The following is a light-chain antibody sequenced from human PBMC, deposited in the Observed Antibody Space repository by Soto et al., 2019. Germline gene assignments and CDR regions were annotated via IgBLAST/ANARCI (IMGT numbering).Light chain of an antibody. CDR2: GAS. CDR1: QSVSSSY. J-gene: IGKJ2*01. Sequence: EIVLTQSPGTLSLSPGERVTLSCRASQSVSSSYLAWYQQKPGHAPRLLIYGASSRATGISDRFTGSRSGTGFTLTISRLEPEDFAVYYCHQYGDSARHTFSQGTKLEI. CDR3: HQYGDSARHT. V-gene: IGKV3-20*01.